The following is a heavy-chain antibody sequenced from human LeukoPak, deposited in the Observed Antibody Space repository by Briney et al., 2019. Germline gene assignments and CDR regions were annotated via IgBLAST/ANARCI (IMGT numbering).Heavy chain of an antibody. CDR3: ASQDRGGYDGPVDY. CDR2: ISSSSSYI. J-gene: IGHJ4*02. V-gene: IGHV3-21*01. D-gene: IGHD5-12*01. Sequence: GGSLRLSCAASGFTFSSYAMSWVRQAPGKGLEWVSSISSSSSYIYYADSVKGRFTISRDNAKNSLSLQMNSLRAEDTAVYYCASQDRGGYDGPVDYWGQGTLVTVSS. CDR1: GFTFSSYA.